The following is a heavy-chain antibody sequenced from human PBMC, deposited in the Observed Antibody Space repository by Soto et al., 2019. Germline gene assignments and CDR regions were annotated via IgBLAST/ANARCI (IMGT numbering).Heavy chain of an antibody. CDR1: GFTFSSYW. CDR2: IKQDGSEK. J-gene: IGHJ3*02. Sequence: GGSLRLSCAASGFTFSSYWMSWVRQAPGKGLEWVANIKQDGSEKYYVDSVKGRFTISRDNAKNSLYLQMNSLRAEDTAVYYWARDKAYDSSGYYAFDIWGQGTMVTVSS. D-gene: IGHD3-22*01. CDR3: ARDKAYDSSGYYAFDI. V-gene: IGHV3-7*03.